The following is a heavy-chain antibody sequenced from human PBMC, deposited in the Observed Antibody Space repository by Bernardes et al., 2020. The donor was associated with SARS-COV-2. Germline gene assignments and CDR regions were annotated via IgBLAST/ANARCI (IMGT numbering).Heavy chain of an antibody. J-gene: IGHJ4*02. Sequence: GGSLRLSCAASGFTFSSYDMHWVRQATGKGLEWVSAIGTAGDTYYPGSVKGRFTISRENAKNSLYLQMNSLRAGDTAVYYCARGVRGSSWYPVPSYFDYWGQGTLVTVSS. CDR1: GFTFSSYD. D-gene: IGHD6-13*01. V-gene: IGHV3-13*01. CDR3: ARGVRGSSWYPVPSYFDY. CDR2: IGTAGDT.